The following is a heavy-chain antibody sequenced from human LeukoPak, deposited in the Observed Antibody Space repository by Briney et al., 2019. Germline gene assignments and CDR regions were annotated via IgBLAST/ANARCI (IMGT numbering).Heavy chain of an antibody. V-gene: IGHV3-23*01. CDR2: ISGSGGST. Sequence: GGSLRLSCAASGFTFSSYAMSWVRQAPGKGLEWVSAISGSGGSTYYADSVKGRFTISRDNSKNTLYLQMNSLRAEDTAVYYCAKDHDRGSGSYYPFDYWGQGTLVTVSS. D-gene: IGHD3-10*01. J-gene: IGHJ4*02. CDR1: GFTFSSYA. CDR3: AKDHDRGSGSYYPFDY.